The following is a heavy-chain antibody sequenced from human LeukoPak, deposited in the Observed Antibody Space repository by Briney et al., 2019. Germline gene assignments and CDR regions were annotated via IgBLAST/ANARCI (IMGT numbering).Heavy chain of an antibody. D-gene: IGHD2-2*01. CDR3: ARLPYCSSTSCPNWFDP. V-gene: IGHV1-18*04. J-gene: IGHJ5*02. CDR1: GYTFTSYG. Sequence: ASVKVSYKASGYTFTSYGISWVRQAPGQGLEWMGWISAYNGNTNYAQKLQGRVTMTTDTSTSTAYMELRSLRSDDTAVYYCARLPYCSSTSCPNWFDPWGQGTLVTVSS. CDR2: ISAYNGNT.